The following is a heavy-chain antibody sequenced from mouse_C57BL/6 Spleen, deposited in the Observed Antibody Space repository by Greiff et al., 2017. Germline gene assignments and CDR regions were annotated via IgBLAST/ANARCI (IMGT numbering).Heavy chain of an antibody. V-gene: IGHV1-69*01. CDR3: ARSTAQALYYYAMDY. J-gene: IGHJ4*01. CDR2: IDPSDSYT. CDR1: GYTFTSYW. D-gene: IGHD3-2*02. Sequence: QVQLQQPGAELVMPGASVKLSCKASGYTFTSYWMHWVKQRPGQGLEWIGEIDPSDSYTNYNQKFKGKSTLTVDKSSSTAYMQLSSLTSEDSAVYYCARSTAQALYYYAMDYWGQGTSVTVSS.